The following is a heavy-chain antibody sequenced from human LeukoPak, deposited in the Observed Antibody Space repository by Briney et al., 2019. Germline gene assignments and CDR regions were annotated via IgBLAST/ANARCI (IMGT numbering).Heavy chain of an antibody. D-gene: IGHD6-19*01. V-gene: IGHV4-59*12. Sequence: SETLSLTCTVSGGSISGYYWSWIRQPPGKGLEWIGYIHYSGSTNYNPSLKSRVTISVDTSKNQFSLKLSSVTAADTAVYYCARTQEAGYSSGYYYYYIDVWGKGTTVTISS. CDR3: ARTQEAGYSSGYYYYYIDV. J-gene: IGHJ6*03. CDR2: IHYSGST. CDR1: GGSISGYY.